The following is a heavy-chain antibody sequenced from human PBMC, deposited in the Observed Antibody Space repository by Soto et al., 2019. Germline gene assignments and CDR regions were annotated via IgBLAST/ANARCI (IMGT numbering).Heavy chain of an antibody. CDR3: ARVRYYDILYCNPCYGDMDV. V-gene: IGHV5-10-1*01. Sequence: GESLKISCKGSGYSFTSYWISWVRQMPGKGLEWMGRIDPSDSYTNYSPSFQGHVTISADKSISTAYLQWSSLRASDTAMYYCARVRYYDILYCNPCYGDMDVCGQGTTVTVSS. CDR1: GYSFTSYW. CDR2: IDPSDSYT. D-gene: IGHD3-9*01. J-gene: IGHJ6*02.